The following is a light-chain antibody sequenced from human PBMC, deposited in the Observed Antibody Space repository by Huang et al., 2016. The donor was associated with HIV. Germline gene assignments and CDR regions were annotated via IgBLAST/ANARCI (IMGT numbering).Light chain of an antibody. V-gene: IGKV3-15*01. CDR2: AAS. CDR1: QHVGSN. Sequence: EVLMTQSPDILSVSPGDRATFSCRASQHVGSNLAWYQQRPGQAPRLLIYAASTRATGVPARFSGGGSGTEFTLTISRLQSEDFATYYCQQYNTWPPWAFGQGTTVEI. J-gene: IGKJ1*01. CDR3: QQYNTWPPWA.